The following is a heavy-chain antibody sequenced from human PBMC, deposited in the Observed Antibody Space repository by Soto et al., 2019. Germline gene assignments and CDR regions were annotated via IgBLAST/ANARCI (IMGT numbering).Heavy chain of an antibody. V-gene: IGHV3-21*01. CDR3: ARVFTTVTTFYYYGMDV. Sequence: GSLRLSCAASGFTFSSYSMNWVRQAPGKGLEWVSSISSSSSYIYYADSVKGRFTISRDNAKNSLYLQMNSLRAEDTAVYYCARVFTTVTTFYYYGMDVWGQGTTVTVSS. CDR1: GFTFSSYS. CDR2: ISSSSSYI. D-gene: IGHD4-17*01. J-gene: IGHJ6*02.